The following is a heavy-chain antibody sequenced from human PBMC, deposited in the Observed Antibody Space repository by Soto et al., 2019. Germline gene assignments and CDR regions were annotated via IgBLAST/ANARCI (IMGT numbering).Heavy chain of an antibody. J-gene: IGHJ6*02. CDR3: TRDIVLVPATSYYYGMDV. D-gene: IGHD2-2*01. Sequence: QVQLVQSGAEVKKPGASVKVSCKASGYTFTSYGISWVRQAPGQGLEWMGWISAYNGNTNYAQKLQGRVTMTTDTSTSTAYMELRSLRSDDTAVYYCTRDIVLVPATSYYYGMDVWGQGTTVTVSS. CDR1: GYTFTSYG. CDR2: ISAYNGNT. V-gene: IGHV1-18*01.